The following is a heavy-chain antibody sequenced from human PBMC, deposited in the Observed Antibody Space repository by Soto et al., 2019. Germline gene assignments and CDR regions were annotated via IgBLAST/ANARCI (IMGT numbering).Heavy chain of an antibody. D-gene: IGHD6-13*01. CDR1: GFTLRSYA. CDR3: ARDLGSSWYPEYFQH. V-gene: IGHV3-30*04. J-gene: IGHJ1*01. Sequence: GGSLGLSCAASGFTLRSYAMHGVRQAPGKGLEWVAVIAYDGRNKYYADSGKGRFTISRDNAKNSLYLQMNSLRAEDTAVYYCARDLGSSWYPEYFQHWGQGTLVTVSS. CDR2: IAYDGRNK.